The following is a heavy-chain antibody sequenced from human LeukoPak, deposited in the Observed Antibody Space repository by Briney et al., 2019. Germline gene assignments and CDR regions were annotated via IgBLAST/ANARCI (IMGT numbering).Heavy chain of an antibody. Sequence: SETLSLTCTVSGVSINTYFWSWIRQPPGKGLEWIGYVYYNGITNYNPSLKSRVSISLDASKNQFSLRLNSVTAAETAVYYCASQLGGTTFHWGQGTLVTVSS. J-gene: IGHJ4*02. V-gene: IGHV4-59*01. CDR1: GVSINTYF. CDR3: ASQLGGTTFH. CDR2: VYYNGIT. D-gene: IGHD1/OR15-1a*01.